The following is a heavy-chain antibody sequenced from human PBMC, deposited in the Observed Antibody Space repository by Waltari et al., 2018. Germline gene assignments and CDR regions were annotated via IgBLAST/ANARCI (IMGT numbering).Heavy chain of an antibody. Sequence: QVQLQESGPGLVKPSQTLSLTCTVSGGSIGSGDYYWSWIRQPPGKGLEWIGYIYYSGSTYYNPSLKSRVTISVDTSKNQFSLKLSSVTAADTAVYYCAGRGQYCSSTSCYFIDYWGQGTLVTVSS. CDR3: AGRGQYCSSTSCYFIDY. J-gene: IGHJ4*02. V-gene: IGHV4-30-4*08. CDR2: IYYSGST. D-gene: IGHD2-2*01. CDR1: GGSIGSGDYY.